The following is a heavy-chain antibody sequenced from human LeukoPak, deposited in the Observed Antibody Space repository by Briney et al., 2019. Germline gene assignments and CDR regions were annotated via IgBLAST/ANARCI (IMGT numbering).Heavy chain of an antibody. CDR2: IYYSGST. Sequence: PSQTLSLTCTVSGGSISSGGYYWSWIRQHPGKGLGWNGYIYYSGSTYYNPSLKSRVTISVATSKNQFSLKLSSVTAADTAVYYCARTHCSGGSCHEHYWGQGTLVTVSS. CDR1: GGSISSGGYY. J-gene: IGHJ4*02. V-gene: IGHV4-31*03. CDR3: ARTHCSGGSCHEHY. D-gene: IGHD2-15*01.